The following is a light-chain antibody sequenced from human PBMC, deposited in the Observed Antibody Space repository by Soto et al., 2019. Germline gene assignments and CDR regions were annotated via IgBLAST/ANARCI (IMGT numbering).Light chain of an antibody. V-gene: IGKV3-15*01. Sequence: EIVMTQSPATLSVSPGERATLSCRASQSVSSNLAWYQQKPGQAPRLLIYGASTRATGIPARFSGSGSGTEFPLTIGSLQSEDFAVYYCQQYNNWPLTFGGGTKEEIK. CDR2: GAS. CDR3: QQYNNWPLT. J-gene: IGKJ4*01. CDR1: QSVSSN.